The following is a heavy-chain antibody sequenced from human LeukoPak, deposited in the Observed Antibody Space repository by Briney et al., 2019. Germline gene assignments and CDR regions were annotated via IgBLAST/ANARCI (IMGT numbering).Heavy chain of an antibody. Sequence: GGSLRLSCAASGFTFSSYAMSWVRQAPGKGLEWVSAISSSGGSTYYADSVKGRFTISRDNSKNTLYLQMNSLRAEDTAVYYCAKVLPESRGSGWYLWFDPWGQGTLVTVSS. J-gene: IGHJ5*02. V-gene: IGHV3-23*01. CDR1: GFTFSSYA. CDR3: AKVLPESRGSGWYLWFDP. D-gene: IGHD6-19*01. CDR2: ISSSGGST.